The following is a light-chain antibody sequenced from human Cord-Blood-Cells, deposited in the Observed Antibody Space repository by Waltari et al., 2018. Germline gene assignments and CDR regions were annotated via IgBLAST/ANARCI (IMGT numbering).Light chain of an antibody. CDR2: SNN. Sequence: QSVLTQPPSASGTPGQRVTISCSGSSSNIGSNTVNWYQQLPGTAPKLLIYSNNQRPSGVPDRFPGSKSGTSASLAISGVQSEDEADYYCAAWDDSLNGVVFGGGTKLTVL. V-gene: IGLV1-44*01. CDR3: AAWDDSLNGVV. CDR1: SSNIGSNT. J-gene: IGLJ2*01.